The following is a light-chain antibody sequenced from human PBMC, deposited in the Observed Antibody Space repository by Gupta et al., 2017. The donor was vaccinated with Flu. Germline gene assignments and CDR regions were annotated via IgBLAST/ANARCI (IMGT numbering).Light chain of an antibody. CDR3: RQHNSYPRT. Sequence: DIQMTQSPSSLSASVGDRVTITCRASQGIRDDVGWYQQQPGKAPKRLIYAASSLQSGVPSRFSGSGSGTEFTLTISSLQPEDSATYYCRQHNSYPRTFGQGTKVEIK. J-gene: IGKJ1*01. V-gene: IGKV1-17*01. CDR1: QGIRDD. CDR2: AAS.